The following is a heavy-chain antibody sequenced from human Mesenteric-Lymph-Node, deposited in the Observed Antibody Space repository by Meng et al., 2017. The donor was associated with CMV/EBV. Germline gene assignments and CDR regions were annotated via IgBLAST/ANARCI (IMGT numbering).Heavy chain of an antibody. CDR2: IYYSGST. CDR3: ATEDY. V-gene: IGHV4-61*01. D-gene: IGHD4-17*01. Sequence: SETLSLTCSVSGGSVSSGTYYWSWIRQSPAKGLEWIGYIYYSGSTNYNPSLKSRVTMSVDTSKNQFSLKLSSVTAADTAVYYCATEDYWGQGTLVTVSS. J-gene: IGHJ4*02. CDR1: GGSVSSGTYY.